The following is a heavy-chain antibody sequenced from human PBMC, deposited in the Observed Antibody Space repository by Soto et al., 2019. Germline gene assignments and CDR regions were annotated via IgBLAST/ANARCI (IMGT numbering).Heavy chain of an antibody. V-gene: IGHV4-4*02. Sequence: SETLSLTCAVSGGSISSSNWWSWVRQPPGKGLEWIGEIYHSGSTNYNPSLKSRVTISVDKSKSQFSLKLSSVTAADTAVYYCARDQLYYNDISGRPLNAFDVWGQGTMVT. J-gene: IGHJ3*01. D-gene: IGHD3-22*01. CDR1: GGSISSSNW. CDR2: IYHSGST. CDR3: ARDQLYYNDISGRPLNAFDV.